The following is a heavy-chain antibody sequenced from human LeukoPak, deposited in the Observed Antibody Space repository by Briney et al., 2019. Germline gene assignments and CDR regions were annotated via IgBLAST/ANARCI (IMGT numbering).Heavy chain of an antibody. CDR1: GGSVSSSISY. D-gene: IGHD3-22*01. CDR2: AYFTGST. J-gene: IGHJ4*02. CDR3: AKSGHSYYDTLGDFS. V-gene: IGHV4-39*01. Sequence: SGTLSLICPVSGGSVSSSISYWGWIRQPPGKGLEWIGSAYFTGSTNYNPSLKTRVTISLDTSKNQFSLRLTSVIASDTAVYYCAKSGHSYYDTLGDFSWGQRALVTVSS.